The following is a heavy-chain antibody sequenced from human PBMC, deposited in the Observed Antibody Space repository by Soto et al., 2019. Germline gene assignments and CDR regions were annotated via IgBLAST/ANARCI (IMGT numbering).Heavy chain of an antibody. J-gene: IGHJ5*02. V-gene: IGHV5-51*01. CDR1: GYNFASFW. CDR2: IYPGDSDT. Sequence: GESLKISCQGSGYNFASFWIAWVRQMPGKGLEWMGIIYPGDSDTRYSPSFQGQVTISADRSISTAYLQWGSLKVSDTAIYYCARHGSIGPRLTYFDPWGQGTQVTVSS. D-gene: IGHD6-6*01. CDR3: ARHGSIGPRLTYFDP.